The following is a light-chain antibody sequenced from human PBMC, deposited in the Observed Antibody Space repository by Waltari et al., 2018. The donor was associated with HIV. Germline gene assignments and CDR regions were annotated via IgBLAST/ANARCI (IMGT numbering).Light chain of an antibody. Sequence: SYVVSQPPSVSVAPGQTARMTCEGNNVGSKGVHWYQKKPDQAPILVIYYDRDLPSGIPERFSGSNFGNTATLTITSVEAGDEADYYCQVWDSSSDHRGVFGGGTKLTVL. V-gene: IGLV3-21*04. CDR2: YDR. J-gene: IGLJ3*02. CDR3: QVWDSSSDHRGV. CDR1: NVGSKG.